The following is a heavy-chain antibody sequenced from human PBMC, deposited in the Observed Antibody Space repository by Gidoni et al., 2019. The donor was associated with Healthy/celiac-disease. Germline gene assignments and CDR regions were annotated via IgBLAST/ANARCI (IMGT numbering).Heavy chain of an antibody. J-gene: IGHJ4*02. CDR2: ISSSSSYI. CDR1: GFTFSSYS. V-gene: IGHV3-21*01. CDR3: AREIAVAGPGYFDY. D-gene: IGHD6-19*01. Sequence: EVQLVESGGGLVKPGGSLRLSCAASGFTFSSYSMNWVRQAPGKGLEWVSSISSSSSYIYYADSVKGRFTISRDNAKNSLYLQMNSLRAEDTAVYYCAREIAVAGPGYFDYWGQGTLVTVSS.